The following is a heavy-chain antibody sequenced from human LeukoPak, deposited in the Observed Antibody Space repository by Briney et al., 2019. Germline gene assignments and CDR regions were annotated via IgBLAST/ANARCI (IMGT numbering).Heavy chain of an antibody. D-gene: IGHD6-13*01. J-gene: IGHJ4*02. CDR1: GFTFSDHW. CDR2: MNSDGTTT. V-gene: IGHV3-74*01. CDR3: ATWEGSSWFDY. Sequence: PGGSLRLSCAASGFTFSDHWMHWVRHVPGKGLLWVARMNSDGTTTNYADSVKGRFTISRDNAKNSLYLQMNSLRAEDTAVYYCATWEGSSWFDYWGQGTLVTVSS.